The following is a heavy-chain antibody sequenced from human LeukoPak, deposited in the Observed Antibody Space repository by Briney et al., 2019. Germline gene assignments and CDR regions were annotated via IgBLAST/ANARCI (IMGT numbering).Heavy chain of an antibody. Sequence: GGSLRLSCAASGFTFSSYAMSWVRQAPGRGLEWFSAISGSGGSTYYADSVKGRFTTSRDSSKNTLYLQMNSLRAEDTAVYYCARSAYYYYYMDVWGKGTTVTVSS. CDR3: ARSAYYYYYMDV. V-gene: IGHV3-23*01. J-gene: IGHJ6*03. CDR1: GFTFSSYA. CDR2: ISGSGGST.